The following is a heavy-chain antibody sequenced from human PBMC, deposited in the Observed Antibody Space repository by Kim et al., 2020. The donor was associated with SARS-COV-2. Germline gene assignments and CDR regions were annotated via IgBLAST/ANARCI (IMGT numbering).Heavy chain of an antibody. D-gene: IGHD3-3*02. Sequence: ASVKVSCKASGYTFTDYYLHWVRQAPGQRLEWMGWINPKSGATTSALSFQGRVTMTRDASTSTVFMELNGLTSDDTAKYYCAKELAVSGAEFDAWGQGTLVTVSS. J-gene: IGHJ4*02. CDR1: GYTFTDYY. CDR3: AKELAVSGAEFDA. V-gene: IGHV1-2*02. CDR2: INPKSGAT.